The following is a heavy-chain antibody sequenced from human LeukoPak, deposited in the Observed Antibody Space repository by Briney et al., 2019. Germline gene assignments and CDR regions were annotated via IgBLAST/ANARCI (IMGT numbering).Heavy chain of an antibody. CDR1: GITFSDYY. D-gene: IGHD2-8*01. Sequence: GGSLRLSCVASGITFSDYYMNRIRQAPGKGLEWVSYISGSGSTKYYADSVKGRFTISRDNAKNSLYLQMNSLRAEDTAVYYCARGGYCSNVVCYTSRSLDYWGQGTLVTVSS. CDR3: ARGGYCSNVVCYTSRSLDY. J-gene: IGHJ4*02. CDR2: ISGSGSTK. V-gene: IGHV3-11*01.